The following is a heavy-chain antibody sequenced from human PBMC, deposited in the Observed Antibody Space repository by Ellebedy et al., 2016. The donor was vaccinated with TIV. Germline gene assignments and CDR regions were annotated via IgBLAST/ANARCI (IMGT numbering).Heavy chain of an antibody. Sequence: GESLKISXVVSGFTFSDAWMSWVRQTPGKGLEWVGRIKSATAGGTTQYAAPVKGRFIISRDDSKNTLYLQMDGLKTDDTAFYYCTTDAPYDTTGYYEKQDYWGQGTLVTVSS. V-gene: IGHV3-15*01. CDR1: GFTFSDAW. D-gene: IGHD3-22*01. CDR2: IKSATAGGTT. CDR3: TTDAPYDTTGYYEKQDY. J-gene: IGHJ4*02.